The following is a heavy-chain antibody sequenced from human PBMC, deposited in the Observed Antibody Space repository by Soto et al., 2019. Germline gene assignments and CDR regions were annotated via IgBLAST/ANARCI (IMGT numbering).Heavy chain of an antibody. CDR1: GGSISSGDYY. CDR2: IYYSGST. V-gene: IGHV4-31*03. CDR3: ARWWSGSRQGFDP. Sequence: QVQLQESGPGLVKPSQTLSLTCTVSGGSISSGDYYWSWIRQHPGKGLEWIGYIYYSGSTYYNPSLKSRVTISVDTSKHQFSLNLSSVPAADTAVYYCARWWSGSRQGFDPWGQGTLVTVSS. D-gene: IGHD3-3*01. J-gene: IGHJ5*02.